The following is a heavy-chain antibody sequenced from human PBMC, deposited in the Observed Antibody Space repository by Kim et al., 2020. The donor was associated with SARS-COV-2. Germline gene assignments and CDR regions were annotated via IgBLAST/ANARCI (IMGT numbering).Heavy chain of an antibody. Sequence: ADSVKGRFTIARDNSKNTLYLQMNSLRAEDTAVYYCAKGQDSSGYHGFDYWGQGTLVTVSS. V-gene: IGHV3-23*01. J-gene: IGHJ4*02. CDR3: AKGQDSSGYHGFDY. D-gene: IGHD3-22*01.